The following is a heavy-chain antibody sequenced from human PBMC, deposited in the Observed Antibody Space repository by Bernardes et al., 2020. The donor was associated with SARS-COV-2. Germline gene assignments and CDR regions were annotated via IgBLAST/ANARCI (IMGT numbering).Heavy chain of an antibody. V-gene: IGHV3-9*01. D-gene: IGHD3-9*01. CDR1: GFNFGDYA. CDR2: LSWHSSSR. J-gene: IGHJ4*02. CDR3: ARDTSRFTASMDFES. Sequence: GGSLRLSCAGSGFNFGDYAMHWVRQAPGKGLEWVSGLSWHSSSRGYADSVKGRFTISRDNAKNSLSLQMTNLRADDTATYFCARDTSRFTASMDFESWGQGTLVTVSS.